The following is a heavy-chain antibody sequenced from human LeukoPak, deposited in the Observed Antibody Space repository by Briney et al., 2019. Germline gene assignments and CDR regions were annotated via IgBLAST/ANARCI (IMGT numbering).Heavy chain of an antibody. J-gene: IGHJ6*02. Sequence: ASVKVSCKASGYTFTSYAMHWVRQAPGQRLEWMGWINAGNGNTKYSQRFQGRVTITRDTSATIMYMELSSLRSEDTAVYYCARENGDEGGLDVWGQGTTVIVS. V-gene: IGHV1-3*01. CDR1: GYTFTSYA. CDR3: ARENGDEGGLDV. D-gene: IGHD4-17*01. CDR2: INAGNGNT.